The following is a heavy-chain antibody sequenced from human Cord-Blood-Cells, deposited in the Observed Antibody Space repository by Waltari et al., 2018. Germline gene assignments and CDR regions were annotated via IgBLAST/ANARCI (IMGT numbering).Heavy chain of an antibody. D-gene: IGHD6-13*01. CDR1: GYTPTELS. J-gene: IGHJ4*02. V-gene: IGHV1-24*01. CDR2: FDPEDGET. CDR3: ATFREQQLVRFEFLFDY. Sequence: QVQLVQSGAEVKKPGASVKVSCKVSGYTPTELSMLWLRQAPGKGLEWMGGFDPEDGETIYAQKFQGRVTMTEDTATDTAYMELSSLRSEDTAVYYCATFREQQLVRFEFLFDYWGQGTLVTVSS.